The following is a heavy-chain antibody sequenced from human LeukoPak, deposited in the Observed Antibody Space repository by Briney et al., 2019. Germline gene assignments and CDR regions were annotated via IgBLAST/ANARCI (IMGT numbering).Heavy chain of an antibody. D-gene: IGHD6-19*01. CDR3: ARHVPAVAGSFDY. Sequence: GESLKISCKGSGYSFTSYWIGWVRQMPGKGLEWMGIIYPGDSDTRYSPSFQGQVTISADKSISTAYLQWSSLEASDTAMYYCARHVPAVAGSFDYWGQGTLVTVSS. CDR2: IYPGDSDT. CDR1: GYSFTSYW. V-gene: IGHV5-51*01. J-gene: IGHJ4*02.